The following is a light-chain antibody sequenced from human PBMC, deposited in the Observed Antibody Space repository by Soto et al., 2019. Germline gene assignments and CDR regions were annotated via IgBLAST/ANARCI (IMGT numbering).Light chain of an antibody. Sequence: EIVLTQSPGTLSLSPGERATLSCRASQSVSSNLAWYQQKRGQAPRLLIYGASTRATGIPARFSGSGSGTEFTLTISSLQSEDFAVYYCQQYNNWPRGTFGQGTKVDIK. CDR3: QQYNNWPRGT. V-gene: IGKV3-15*01. CDR1: QSVSSN. CDR2: GAS. J-gene: IGKJ1*01.